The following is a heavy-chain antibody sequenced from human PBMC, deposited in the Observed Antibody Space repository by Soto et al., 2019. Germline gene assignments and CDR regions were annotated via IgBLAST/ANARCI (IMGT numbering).Heavy chain of an antibody. CDR2: IIPIFGTA. D-gene: IGHD2-15*01. CDR1: GGTFSSYA. V-gene: IGHV1-69*01. J-gene: IGHJ4*02. Sequence: QVQLVQSGAEVKKPGSSVKVSCEASGGTFSSYAISWVRQAPGQGLEWMGGIIPIFGTANYAQKFQGRVTITADESTSTAYMELSSLRSEDTAVYYCARVSDPYDCSGGSCSDYWGQGTLVTVSS. CDR3: ARVSDPYDCSGGSCSDY.